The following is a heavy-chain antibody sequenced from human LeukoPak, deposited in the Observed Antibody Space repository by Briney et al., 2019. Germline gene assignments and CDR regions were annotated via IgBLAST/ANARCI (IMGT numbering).Heavy chain of an antibody. CDR3: ARLTNYYYYGMDV. CDR2: INHSGST. V-gene: IGHV4-34*01. CDR1: GGSFSGYY. J-gene: IGHJ6*02. Sequence: SETLSLTCAVYGGSFSGYYWSWIRQPPGKGLEWIGEINHSGSTNYNPSLKSRVTISVDTSKNQFSLKLSSVTAADTAVYYCARLTNYYYYGMDVWGQGTTVTVSS. D-gene: IGHD2-2*01.